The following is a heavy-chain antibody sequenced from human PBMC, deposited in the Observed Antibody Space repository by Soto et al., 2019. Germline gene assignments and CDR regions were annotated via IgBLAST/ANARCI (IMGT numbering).Heavy chain of an antibody. CDR1: GGSITSYY. CDR3: ARQAFGPIHGLVDV. D-gene: IGHD3-10*01. CDR2: VHHSWGS. J-gene: IGHJ6*02. Sequence: QVQLQESVAGPVKPSETLSLSCTVSGGSITSYYWSWIRQSPGKRMEWIGYVHHSWGSSYNPSLQSRVAISLTTSKSPCSLKVTPVTAPDTAVYNCARQAFGPIHGLVDVWGQGNTVTVSS. V-gene: IGHV4-59*08.